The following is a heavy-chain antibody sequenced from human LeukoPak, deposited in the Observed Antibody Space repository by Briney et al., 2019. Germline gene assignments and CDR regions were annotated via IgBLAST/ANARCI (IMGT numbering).Heavy chain of an antibody. CDR3: VRHTSSDY. Sequence: GGSLRLSCAASGFTFSDYWMTWVRQAPGKGLEWVANIKEDGSEKYYVDSVKGRFTISRDNTKNSLFLQMNSLRAEDTAIYYCVRHTSSDYWGQGTLVTVSS. CDR1: GFTFSDYW. V-gene: IGHV3-7*01. J-gene: IGHJ4*02. CDR2: IKEDGSEK.